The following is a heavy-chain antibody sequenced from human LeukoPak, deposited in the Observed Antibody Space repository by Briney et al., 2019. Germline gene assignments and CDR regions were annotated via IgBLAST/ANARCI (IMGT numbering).Heavy chain of an antibody. CDR2: IYYSGST. CDR3: ARDGSVADPDY. V-gene: IGHV4-39*02. J-gene: IGHJ4*02. Sequence: PSETLSLTCTVSGGSISSSSYYWGWIRQPPGKGLEWIGSIYYSGSTYYNPSLKSRVTISVDTSKNQFSLKLSSVTAADTAVYYCARDGSVADPDYWGQGTLVTVSS. CDR1: GGSISSSSYY. D-gene: IGHD6-19*01.